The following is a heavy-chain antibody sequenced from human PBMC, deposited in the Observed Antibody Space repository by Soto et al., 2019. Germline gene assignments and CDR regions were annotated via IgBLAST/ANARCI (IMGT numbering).Heavy chain of an antibody. J-gene: IGHJ4*02. D-gene: IGHD3-10*01. CDR1: GGYISSYY. CDR3: ARDGWYYGSGSSGLDY. V-gene: IGHV4-59*01. Sequence: SETLSLTCTVSGGYISSYYWSWIRQPPGKGLEWIGYIYYSGSTNYNPSLKSRVTISVDTSKNQFSLKLSSVTAADTAVYYCARDGWYYGSGSSGLDYWGQGTLVTVSS. CDR2: IYYSGST.